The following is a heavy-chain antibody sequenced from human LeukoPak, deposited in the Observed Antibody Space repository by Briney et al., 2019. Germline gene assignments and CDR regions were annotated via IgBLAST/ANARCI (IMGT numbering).Heavy chain of an antibody. CDR3: AKEGDYPILTYDS. Sequence: PGGSLRLSCAASGLTFSSYEMNWVRQAPGKGLEWLSYISSSSNMIFYAESAKGRFTISRDNAKNSLYLQMNSLRAEDTAVYYCAKEGDYPILTYDSWGQGALVTVSS. J-gene: IGHJ5*01. D-gene: IGHD4-17*01. CDR1: GLTFSSYE. V-gene: IGHV3-48*03. CDR2: ISSSSNMI.